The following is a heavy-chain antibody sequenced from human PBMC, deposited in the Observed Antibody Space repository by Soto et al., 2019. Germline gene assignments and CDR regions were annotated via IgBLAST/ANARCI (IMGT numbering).Heavy chain of an antibody. CDR1: GFTFSSYS. Sequence: GGSLRLSCAASGFTFSSYSMNWVRQAPGKGLEWVSSIRSSSSYIYYADSVKGRFTISRDNAKNSLYLQMNSLRAEDTAVYYCARLSKGIDYWGQGTLVTVSS. CDR2: IRSSSSYI. D-gene: IGHD3-10*01. J-gene: IGHJ4*02. V-gene: IGHV3-21*01. CDR3: ARLSKGIDY.